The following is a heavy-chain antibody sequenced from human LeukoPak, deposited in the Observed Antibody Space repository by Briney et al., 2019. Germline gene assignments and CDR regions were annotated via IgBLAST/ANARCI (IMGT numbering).Heavy chain of an antibody. CDR1: GYSFTSYW. D-gene: IGHD1-26*01. CDR2: IYPGDSDT. J-gene: IGHJ4*02. CDR3: ARQVVGATTYFDY. Sequence: GGSLKISCKGSGYSFTSYWIGWVRQMPGKGLEWMGIIYPGDSDTRYSPSSQGQVTISADKSISTAYLQWSSLKASDTAMYYCARQVVGATTYFDYWGQGTLVTVSS. V-gene: IGHV5-51*01.